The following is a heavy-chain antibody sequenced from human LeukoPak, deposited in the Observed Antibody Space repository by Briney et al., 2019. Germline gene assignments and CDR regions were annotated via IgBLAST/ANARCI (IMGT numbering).Heavy chain of an antibody. J-gene: IGHJ3*02. CDR3: ATLSITIFGMVPPDAFDI. V-gene: IGHV1-2*02. D-gene: IGHD3-3*01. CDR1: GYTFTGYY. Sequence: ASVKVSCKASGYTFTGYYMHWVRQAPGQGLEWMGWINPNSGGTNYAQKSQGRVTMTRDTSISTAYMELSRPRSDDTAVYYCATLSITIFGMVPPDAFDIWGQGTMVTVSS. CDR2: INPNSGGT.